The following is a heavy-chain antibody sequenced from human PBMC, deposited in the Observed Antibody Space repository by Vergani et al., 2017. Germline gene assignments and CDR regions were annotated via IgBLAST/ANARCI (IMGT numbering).Heavy chain of an antibody. V-gene: IGHV3-33*01. CDR3: ARSTPLGWFDP. D-gene: IGHD2-15*01. J-gene: IGHJ5*02. Sequence: QVQLVESGGGVVQPGRSLRLSCAASGFTFSSYGMHWVRQAPGKGLEWVAVIWYDGSNKYYADSVKGRFTIPRDNSKNTLYLQMNSLRAEDTAVYYCARSTPLGWFDPWGQGTLVTVSS. CDR1: GFTFSSYG. CDR2: IWYDGSNK.